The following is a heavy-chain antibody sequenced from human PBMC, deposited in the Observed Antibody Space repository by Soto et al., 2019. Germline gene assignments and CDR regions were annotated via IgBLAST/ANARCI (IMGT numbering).Heavy chain of an antibody. J-gene: IGHJ6*03. D-gene: IGHD6-6*01. CDR3: ARGLAARPRPSYYYSYLDV. Sequence: SETLSLTCAVYGGSFSGYCWSWIRQPPGKGLEWIGEINHSGSTNYNPSIKSRVTISVGTSKNQFSLKLSSVTAADTAVYYCARGLAARPRPSYYYSYLDVWGKGTTVTVS. V-gene: IGHV4-34*01. CDR1: GGSFSGYC. CDR2: INHSGST.